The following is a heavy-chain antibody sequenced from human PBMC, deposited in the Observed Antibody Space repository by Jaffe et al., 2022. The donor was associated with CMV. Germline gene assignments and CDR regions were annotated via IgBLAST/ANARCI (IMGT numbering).Heavy chain of an antibody. CDR2: IYYSGST. Sequence: QVQLQESGPGLVKPSETLSLTCTVSGGSISSYYWSWIRQPPGKGLEWIGYIYYSGSTNYNPSLKSRVTISVDTSKNQFSLKLSSVTAADTAVYYCARGYRDDTSGWFDPWGQGTLVTVSS. CDR1: GGSISSYY. CDR3: ARGYRDDTSGWFDP. D-gene: IGHD3-22*01. J-gene: IGHJ5*02. V-gene: IGHV4-59*01.